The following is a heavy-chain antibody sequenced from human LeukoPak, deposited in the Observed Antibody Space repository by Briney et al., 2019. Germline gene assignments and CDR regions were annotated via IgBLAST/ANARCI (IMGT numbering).Heavy chain of an antibody. CDR3: ARAAPHDCSPRTCRLFDS. Sequence: PGGSLRLSCGGSGFTFSNYWMSWLRQAPGKGLEWVATIIQDGSAKDYMDSVKGRFTISRDNAKNSLDLQMDRLRAEHTALYSCARAAPHDCSPRTCRLFDSWGQGTLVTVAS. CDR2: IIQDGSAK. D-gene: IGHD3-22*01. V-gene: IGHV3-7*01. CDR1: GFTFSNYW. J-gene: IGHJ4*02.